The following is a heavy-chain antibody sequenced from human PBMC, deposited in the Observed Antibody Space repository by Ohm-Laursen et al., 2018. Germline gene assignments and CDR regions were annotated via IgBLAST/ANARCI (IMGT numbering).Heavy chain of an antibody. Sequence: SLRLSCAASGFTFSNYWMSWVRQTPGKGLEWVANIKQDGGEKNFADSVKGRFTISRDNAKNTLYLQMNSLRAEDTAVYYCARVYDSSGYYTDYWGQGTLVTVSS. V-gene: IGHV3-7*01. J-gene: IGHJ4*02. CDR2: IKQDGGEK. CDR3: ARVYDSSGYYTDY. CDR1: GFTFSNYW. D-gene: IGHD3-22*01.